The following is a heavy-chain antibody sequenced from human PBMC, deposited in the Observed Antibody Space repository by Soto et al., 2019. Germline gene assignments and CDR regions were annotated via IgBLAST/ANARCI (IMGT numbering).Heavy chain of an antibody. CDR2: INPQNGGT. Sequence: ASVKVSFKASGYSFTGYYIHWVRQAPGQGLEWMGWINPQNGGTNYAQKFQGRVTMTRDTSINTAYVELSGLRSDDSAVFYCARSSALTISGIGAMDVWGQGATVTVSS. D-gene: IGHD3-3*01. CDR3: ARSSALTISGIGAMDV. J-gene: IGHJ6*02. CDR1: GYSFTGYY. V-gene: IGHV1-2*02.